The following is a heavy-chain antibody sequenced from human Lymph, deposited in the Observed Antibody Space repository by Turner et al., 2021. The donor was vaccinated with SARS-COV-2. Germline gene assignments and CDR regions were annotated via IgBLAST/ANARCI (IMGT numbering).Heavy chain of an antibody. J-gene: IGHJ6*02. CDR2: ISGSGGST. Sequence: EVQLLESGGGLVQPGGSLRLSCAASGFTFNNYAMSWVRQAPGKGLEWVSTISGSGGSTYYADSVKGRFIISRDNSKNTLYLQMNSLRAEDTAVYHCANLYPTVSWEFPYGMDVWGQGTTVTVSS. CDR1: GFTFNNYA. CDR3: ANLYPTVSWEFPYGMDV. V-gene: IGHV3-23*01. D-gene: IGHD3-16*01.